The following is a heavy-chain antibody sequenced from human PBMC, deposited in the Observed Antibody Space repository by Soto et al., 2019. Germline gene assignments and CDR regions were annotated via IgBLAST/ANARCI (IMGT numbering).Heavy chain of an antibody. Sequence: EAHLVESGGGPVQPGGSLRLSCAASGFTFSGAWMSWVRQVPGKGLEWVGRIKSKFDGGRIDYAASVKGRFSISRDDSANILFLQMNSLTSEDTAVYFCTTSVAGTPRAIDYWGQGTLVTVSS. CDR1: GFTFSGAW. V-gene: IGHV3-15*01. J-gene: IGHJ4*02. CDR2: IKSKFDGGRI. D-gene: IGHD2-15*01. CDR3: TTSVAGTPRAIDY.